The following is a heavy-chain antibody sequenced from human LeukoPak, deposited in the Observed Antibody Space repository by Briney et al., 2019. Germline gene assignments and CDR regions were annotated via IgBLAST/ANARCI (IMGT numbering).Heavy chain of an antibody. D-gene: IGHD2-15*01. CDR2: ISSSSSYI. CDR1: GGTFSSYS. CDR3: ARVLGCSGGSCYPY. V-gene: IGHV3-21*01. Sequence: SCKASGGTFSSYSMNWVRQAPGKGLEWVSSISSSSSYIYYADSVKGRFTISRDNAKNSLYLQMNSLRAEDTAVYYCARVLGCSGGSCYPYWGQGTLVTVSS. J-gene: IGHJ4*02.